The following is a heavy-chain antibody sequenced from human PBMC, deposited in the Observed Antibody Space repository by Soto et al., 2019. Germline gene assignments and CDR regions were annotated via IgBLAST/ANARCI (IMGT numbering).Heavy chain of an antibody. D-gene: IGHD3-22*01. Sequence: TLSLTCAVSGGFNGSGGYSWSWIRQPPGKGLERIGYLYHSGSIYYNPSLKSGVTISVERSKDKFSLKLNSVTAADTSVYYCARAVRGYDSSDPFNYWRQGSLVIV. CDR3: ARAVRGYDSSDPFNY. J-gene: IGHJ4*02. V-gene: IGHV4-30-2*01. CDR2: LYHSGSI. CDR1: GGFNGSGGYS.